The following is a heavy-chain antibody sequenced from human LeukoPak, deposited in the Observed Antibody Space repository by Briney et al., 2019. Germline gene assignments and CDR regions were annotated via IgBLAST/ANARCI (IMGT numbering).Heavy chain of an antibody. CDR2: ISGSGIST. CDR3: ARAQYSDILTGPSDY. V-gene: IGHV3-23*01. Sequence: GGSLRLSCAPSGFSVSSYAMSWVRQAPGKGLEWVSGISGSGISTHYADSVKGRFTISRDKSKNTLYLQMNSLRVEDTAVYYCARAQYSDILTGPSDYWGQGTLVTVSS. CDR1: GFSVSSYA. D-gene: IGHD3-9*01. J-gene: IGHJ4*02.